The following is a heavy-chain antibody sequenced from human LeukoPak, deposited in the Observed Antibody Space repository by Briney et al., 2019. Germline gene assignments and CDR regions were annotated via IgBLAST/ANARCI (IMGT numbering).Heavy chain of an antibody. J-gene: IGHJ4*02. Sequence: GGSLRLSCAASGFTFSSYEMNWVRQAPGKGLKWVSFISSSGSTIYYADSVKGRFTISRDNAKNSLYLQMNSLRAEDTAVYYCARYPQWFGELTFDYWGQGTLVTVSS. CDR3: ARYPQWFGELTFDY. D-gene: IGHD3-10*01. V-gene: IGHV3-48*03. CDR1: GFTFSSYE. CDR2: ISSSGSTI.